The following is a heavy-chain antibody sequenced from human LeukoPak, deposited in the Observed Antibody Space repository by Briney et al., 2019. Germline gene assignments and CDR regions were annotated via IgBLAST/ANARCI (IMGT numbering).Heavy chain of an antibody. D-gene: IGHD3-9*01. CDR3: ARHLATGWQAMDV. Sequence: SETLSLTCTVSGGSVSSYFWCWVRQPPGMRLEWIGYVYYSGSTNYNPSLKSRVTISVDTSKTQFSLRLSSVTAADTAVYYGARHLATGWQAMDVWGRGTTVTVSS. CDR2: VYYSGST. CDR1: GGSVSSYF. J-gene: IGHJ6*02. V-gene: IGHV4-59*08.